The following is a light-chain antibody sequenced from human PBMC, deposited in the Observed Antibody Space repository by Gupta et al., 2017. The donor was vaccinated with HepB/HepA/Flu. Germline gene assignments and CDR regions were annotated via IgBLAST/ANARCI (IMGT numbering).Light chain of an antibody. Sequence: EIVMTQSSATLSVSQGERATLFCRASQSVSNLAWYQQEPGQAPRLLIYGASTRATGIPARFSGSGSGTEFTLTISSLQSEDFAVYYCQQYDKWPSWTFGQGTKVEIK. V-gene: IGKV3-15*01. CDR3: QQYDKWPSWT. CDR1: QSVSN. CDR2: GAS. J-gene: IGKJ1*01.